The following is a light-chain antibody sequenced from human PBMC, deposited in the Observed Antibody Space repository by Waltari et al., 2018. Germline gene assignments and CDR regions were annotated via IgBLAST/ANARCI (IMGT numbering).Light chain of an antibody. CDR1: SNDVGGYNF. Sequence: QSALTQPASVSGSPGQSVTIVCAGTSNDVGGYNFVSWYQEHPVQAPRVIIYDVSDRPSGVSDRFSGSKSGNTASLTISGLQAEDEADYYCSSQSSNDVVLFGGGTKLTVL. CDR3: SSQSSNDVVL. CDR2: DVS. V-gene: IGLV2-14*01. J-gene: IGLJ2*01.